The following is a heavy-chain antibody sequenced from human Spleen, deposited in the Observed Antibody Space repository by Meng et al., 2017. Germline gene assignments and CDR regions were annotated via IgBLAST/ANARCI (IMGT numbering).Heavy chain of an antibody. Sequence: QVQLHQWGAGLLKPSETLSLTCVVSGGSFGDYYWSWIRQPPGKGLEWIGEINHSGSTNYNPSLESRATISVDTSQNNLSLKLSSVTAADSAVYYCARGPTTMAHDFDYWGQGTLVTVSS. CDR2: INHSGST. CDR3: ARGPTTMAHDFDY. CDR1: GGSFGDYY. V-gene: IGHV4-34*01. J-gene: IGHJ4*02. D-gene: IGHD4-11*01.